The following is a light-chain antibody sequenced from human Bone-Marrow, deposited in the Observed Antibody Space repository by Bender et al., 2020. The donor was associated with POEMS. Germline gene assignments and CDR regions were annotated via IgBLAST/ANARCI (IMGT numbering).Light chain of an antibody. CDR3: AAWEDSLNGWV. Sequence: QSALTQPASVSGSPGQSITISCTGTSSDVGSYKFVSWYQQHPGKAPKLIIFDVSKRPSGVPDRFSGSKSGTSASLAISGLQSEDEADYYCAAWEDSLNGWVFGGGTKLTVL. CDR2: DVS. V-gene: IGLV2-14*02. CDR1: SSDVGSYKF. J-gene: IGLJ3*02.